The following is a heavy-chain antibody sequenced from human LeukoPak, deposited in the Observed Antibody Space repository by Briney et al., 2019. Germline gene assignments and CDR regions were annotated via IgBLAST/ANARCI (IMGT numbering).Heavy chain of an antibody. V-gene: IGHV3-30-3*01. Sequence: PGGSLRLSCAASGFTFSSYAMHWVRQAPGKGLEWVAVISYDGSNKYYADSVKGRFTISRDNSKNTLYLQMNSLRAEDTAVYYCAIVWETSMAPGYWGQGTLSPSPQ. CDR2: ISYDGSNK. CDR1: GFTFSSYA. J-gene: IGHJ4*02. CDR3: AIVWETSMAPGY. D-gene: IGHD5-18*01.